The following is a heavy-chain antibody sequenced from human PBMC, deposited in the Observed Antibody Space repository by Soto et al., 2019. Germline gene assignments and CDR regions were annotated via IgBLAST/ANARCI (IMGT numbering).Heavy chain of an antibody. J-gene: IGHJ5*02. CDR1: GGSISNITYY. CDR3: ARHLYGDYSRTWWFDP. CDR2: MYYSGST. Sequence: QLQLQESGPGLVKPSETLSLTCTVSGGSISNITYYWGWIRQSPGEGLEWIGSMYYSGSTYYNPSLKSRVTVSVDTSKNQFSLKLSSVTAADTAVYYCARHLYGDYSRTWWFDPWGQGTLVTVSS. V-gene: IGHV4-39*01. D-gene: IGHD4-17*01.